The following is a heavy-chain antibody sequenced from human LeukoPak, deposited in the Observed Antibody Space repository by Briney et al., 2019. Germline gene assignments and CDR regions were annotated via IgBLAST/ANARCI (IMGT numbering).Heavy chain of an antibody. J-gene: IGHJ3*02. CDR1: GGSISSGGYS. Sequence: PSQTLSLTCTVSGGSISSGGYSWRWIRQHPGKGLEWIGYIYYSGSTYYNPSLKSRVTISVDTSKNQFSLKLSSVTAADTAVYYCARSQYYYDSSGYYGNAFDIWRQGTMVTVSS. CDR3: ARSQYYYDSSGYYGNAFDI. CDR2: IYYSGST. D-gene: IGHD3-22*01. V-gene: IGHV4-31*03.